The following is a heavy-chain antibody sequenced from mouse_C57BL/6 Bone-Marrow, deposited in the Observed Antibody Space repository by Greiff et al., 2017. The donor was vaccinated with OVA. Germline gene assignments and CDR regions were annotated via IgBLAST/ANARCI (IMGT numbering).Heavy chain of an antibody. V-gene: IGHV1-20*01. CDR1: GYSFTGYF. CDR2: INPYNGDT. Sequence: EVKLQESGPELVKPGDSVKISCKASGYSFTGYFMNWVMQSHGKSLEWIGRINPYNGDTFYNQKFKGKATLTVDKSSSTAHMELRSLTSEDSAVYYCARSDGAPWGQGTSVTVSS. CDR3: ARSDGAP. J-gene: IGHJ4*01.